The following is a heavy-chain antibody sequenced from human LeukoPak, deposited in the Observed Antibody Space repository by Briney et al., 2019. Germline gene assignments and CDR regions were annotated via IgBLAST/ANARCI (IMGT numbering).Heavy chain of an antibody. J-gene: IGHJ5*02. D-gene: IGHD3-22*01. CDR1: GFSVSSNY. CDR2: IWYDGSNK. CDR3: ARSDRDSSGFNWFDP. V-gene: IGHV3-33*08. Sequence: PGGSLRLSCAALGFSVSSNYMSWVRQAPGKGLEWVAVIWYDGSNKYYADSVKGRFTISRDNSKNTLYLQMNSLRAEDTAVYYCARSDRDSSGFNWFDPWGQGTLVTVSS.